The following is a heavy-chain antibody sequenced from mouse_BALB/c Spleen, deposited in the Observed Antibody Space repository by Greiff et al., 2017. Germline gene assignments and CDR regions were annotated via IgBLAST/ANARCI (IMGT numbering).Heavy chain of an antibody. V-gene: IGHV10-1*02. CDR2: IRSKSNNYAT. Sequence: EVQLVESGGGLVQPKGSLKLSCAASGFTFNTYAMNWVRQAPGKGLEWVARIRSKSNNYATYYADSVKDRFTISRDDSQSMLYLQMNNLKTEDTAMYYCVRRAYGNYGYAMDYWGQGTSVTVSS. CDR3: VRRAYGNYGYAMDY. D-gene: IGHD2-10*02. CDR1: GFTFNTYA. J-gene: IGHJ4*01.